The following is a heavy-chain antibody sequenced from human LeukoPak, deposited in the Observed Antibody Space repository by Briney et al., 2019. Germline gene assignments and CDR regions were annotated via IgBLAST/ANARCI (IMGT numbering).Heavy chain of an antibody. CDR2: ISSSSSYI. D-gene: IGHD2-8*01. CDR3: ARDEPSTVYGAFDI. Sequence: GGSLRLSCAASGFTFSSYSMNWVRQAPGKGLEWVSSISSSSSYIYYADSVKGRFTISRDNAKNSLYLQMNSLRAEDTAVYYCARDEPSTVYGAFDIWGQGTMVTVSS. CDR1: GFTFSSYS. V-gene: IGHV3-21*01. J-gene: IGHJ3*02.